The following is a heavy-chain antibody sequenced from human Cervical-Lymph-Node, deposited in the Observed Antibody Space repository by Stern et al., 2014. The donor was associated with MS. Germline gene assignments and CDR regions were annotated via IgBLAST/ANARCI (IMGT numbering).Heavy chain of an antibody. CDR3: ARSSTVTPNAFDI. D-gene: IGHD4-17*01. J-gene: IGHJ3*02. CDR1: GGSISSGGYS. Sequence: VQLVESGSGLVKPSQTLSLTCAVSGGSISSGGYSWSWIRQPPGKGLEWIGYIYHSGSTYYNLSLKSRVTISVDRSKIQFSLKLSSVAAADTAVYYCARSSTVTPNAFDIWGQGTMVTVSS. V-gene: IGHV4-30-2*01. CDR2: IYHSGST.